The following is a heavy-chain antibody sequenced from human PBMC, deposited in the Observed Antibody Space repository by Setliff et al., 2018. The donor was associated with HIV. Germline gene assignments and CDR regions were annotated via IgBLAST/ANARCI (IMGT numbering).Heavy chain of an antibody. CDR3: ARGTVNFDY. J-gene: IGHJ4*02. Sequence: SETMSLTCTVSGGSISNYYWSWIRQPPGKGLEWIGYMYYTGSTNYNPSLKSRVIISVDTSKNQFSLKLTSVTAADTAFYYCARGTVNFDYWGQGTLVTVSS. V-gene: IGHV4-59*01. CDR2: MYYTGST. CDR1: GGSISNYY. D-gene: IGHD4-4*01.